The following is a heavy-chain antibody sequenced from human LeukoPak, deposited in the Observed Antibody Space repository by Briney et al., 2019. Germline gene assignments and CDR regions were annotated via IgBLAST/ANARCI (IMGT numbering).Heavy chain of an antibody. CDR2: ISTSSSTIYYAGSTI. V-gene: IGHV3-48*04. CDR1: GFTFSSYS. Sequence: SGGSLRLSCAASGFTFSSYSMNWVRQAPGKGLEWVSYISTSSSTIYYAGSTIYYADSVKGRFTISRDNAKNSLYLQMSSLRAEDTAVYYCARDGAGCSGTSCYGLLDYWGQGTLVTVSS. CDR3: ARDGAGCSGTSCYGLLDY. D-gene: IGHD2-2*01. J-gene: IGHJ4*02.